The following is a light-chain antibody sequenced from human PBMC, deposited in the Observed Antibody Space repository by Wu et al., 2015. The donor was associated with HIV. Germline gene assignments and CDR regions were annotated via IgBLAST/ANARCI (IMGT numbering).Light chain of an antibody. CDR3: QQYGSSPFT. J-gene: IGKJ3*01. CDR1: QSVSSSY. Sequence: EIVLTQSPGTLSLSPGERATLSCRASQSVSSSYLAWYQQKPGQAPRLLIYGASSRATGIPDRFSGSGSGTDFTLTISRLEPEDFAVYYCQQYGSSPFTFGPWDQSGYQT. CDR2: GAS. V-gene: IGKV3-20*01.